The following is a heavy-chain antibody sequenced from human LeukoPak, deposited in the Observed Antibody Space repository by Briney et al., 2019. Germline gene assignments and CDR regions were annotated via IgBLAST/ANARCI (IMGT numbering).Heavy chain of an antibody. CDR1: GYTFTGYY. D-gene: IGHD3-3*01. CDR3: ARGTIFGVVMKY. V-gene: IGHV1-2*02. Sequence: ASVKVSCKASGYTFTGYYMHWVRQAPGQGLEWMGWINPNSGGTSYAQKFQGRVTMTRDTSISTAYMELSRLRSDDTAVYYCARGTIFGVVMKYWGQGTLVTVSS. CDR2: INPNSGGT. J-gene: IGHJ4*02.